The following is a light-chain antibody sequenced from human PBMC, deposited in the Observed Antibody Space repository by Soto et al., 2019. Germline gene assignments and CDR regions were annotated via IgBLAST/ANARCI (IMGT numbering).Light chain of an antibody. CDR2: DAS. CDR1: RGVSSN. V-gene: IGKV3D-15*01. Sequence: EIVMTQSPGTLSVSPGERATFSCRASRGVSSNLAWYQQKPGQAPRLLIYDASTRATGIPARFSGSGSGTEFTLTISSLQSEDFAVYYCQQYNNWPPRYTFGQGTKLEIK. J-gene: IGKJ2*01. CDR3: QQYNNWPPRYT.